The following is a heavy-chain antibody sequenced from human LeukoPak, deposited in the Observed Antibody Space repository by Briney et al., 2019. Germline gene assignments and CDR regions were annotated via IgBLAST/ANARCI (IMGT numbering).Heavy chain of an antibody. D-gene: IGHD5-12*01. J-gene: IGHJ4*02. V-gene: IGHV3-21*01. CDR1: GFTFSGYS. Sequence: GGSLSLSCAASGFTFSGYSMNWVRQAPGKGLEWVSSISSSSSYIYYADSVKGRFTISRDNAKNSLYLQMNSLRAEDAAVYYCARSLGGYSGYDSQYYFDYWGQGTLVTVSS. CDR2: ISSSSSYI. CDR3: ARSLGGYSGYDSQYYFDY.